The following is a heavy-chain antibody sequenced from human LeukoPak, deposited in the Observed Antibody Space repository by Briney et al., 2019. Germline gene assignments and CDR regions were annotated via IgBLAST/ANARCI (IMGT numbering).Heavy chain of an antibody. Sequence: QPGRSLRLSCTASGFTFGDYAMSWFRQAPGKGLEWVGFIRSKAYGCTTEYAASVKGRFTISRDDSKSIAYLQMNSLKTEDTAVYYCTREPYDYGDYSHYYYYYMDVWGKGTTVTVSS. CDR3: TREPYDYGDYSHYYYYYMDV. J-gene: IGHJ6*03. V-gene: IGHV3-49*03. CDR1: GFTFGDYA. CDR2: IRSKAYGCTT. D-gene: IGHD4-17*01.